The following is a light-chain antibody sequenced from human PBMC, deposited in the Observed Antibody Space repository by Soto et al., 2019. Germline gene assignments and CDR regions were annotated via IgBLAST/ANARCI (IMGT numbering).Light chain of an antibody. V-gene: IGKV3-15*01. J-gene: IGKJ1*01. CDR1: QSVSSN. CDR2: GAS. Sequence: EIVMTQSPATLSVSPGERATLSCRASQSVSSNLAWYQQKPGHAPRLLIYGASTRATGFPARFSGSGSGTEFTLTISRLQSEDSAVYYCQQYNNWPPWTFGQGTKGEIK. CDR3: QQYNNWPPWT.